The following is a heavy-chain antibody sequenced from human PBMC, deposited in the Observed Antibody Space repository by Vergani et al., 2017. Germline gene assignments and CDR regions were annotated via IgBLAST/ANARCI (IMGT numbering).Heavy chain of an antibody. J-gene: IGHJ6*03. CDR3: ARVSYDFWCGYYSPYYYYMDV. D-gene: IGHD3-3*01. Sequence: QVQLVQSGAEVKKPGASVKVSCQASGYTFTSYGISWVRQAPGQGLEWMGWISAYNGNTNYAQKLQGRGTMTTDTSTSTAYMELRGLRSDDTAVYYCARVSYDFWCGYYSPYYYYMDVWGKGP. CDR2: ISAYNGNT. V-gene: IGHV1-18*01. CDR1: GYTFTSYG.